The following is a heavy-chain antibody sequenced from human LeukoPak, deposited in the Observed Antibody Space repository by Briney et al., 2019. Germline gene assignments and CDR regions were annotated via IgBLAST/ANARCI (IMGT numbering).Heavy chain of an antibody. CDR1: GGSISSSCYY. Sequence: KSSETLSLTCTVSGGSISSSCYYWGWIRQPPGKGLEWIGSIYYSGSTYYNPSLKSRVTISVDTSKNQFSLKLSSVTAADTAVYYCARLDYDFWSGPRIDYWGQGTLVTVSS. CDR2: IYYSGST. D-gene: IGHD3-3*01. J-gene: IGHJ4*02. CDR3: ARLDYDFWSGPRIDY. V-gene: IGHV4-39*01.